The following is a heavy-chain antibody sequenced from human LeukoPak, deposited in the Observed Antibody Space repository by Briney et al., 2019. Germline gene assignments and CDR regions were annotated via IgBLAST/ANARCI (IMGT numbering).Heavy chain of an antibody. J-gene: IGHJ3*02. CDR3: ARDIGWELGRAAFDI. V-gene: IGHV3-7*01. D-gene: IGHD1-26*01. CDR2: IKQDGSEK. Sequence: GGSLRLSCAASGFTFSDSWMTWVRQDPGKGLEWVATIKQDGSEKHYAGYAKGRFTISRDNAKNSLYLQINSLRVDDTAVYYCARDIGWELGRAAFDIWGQGTMVTVSS. CDR1: GFTFSDSW.